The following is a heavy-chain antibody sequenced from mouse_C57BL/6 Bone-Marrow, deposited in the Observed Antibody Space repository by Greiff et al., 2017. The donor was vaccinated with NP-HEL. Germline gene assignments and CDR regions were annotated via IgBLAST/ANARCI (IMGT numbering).Heavy chain of an antibody. CDR1: GFTFSSYA. J-gene: IGHJ4*01. V-gene: IGHV5-4*01. CDR2: ISDGGSYT. CDR3: ARDPYYAMDY. Sequence: EVQWVESGGGLVKPGGSLKLSCAASGFTFSSYAMSWVRQTPEKRLEWVATISDGGSYTYYPDNVKGRFTISRDNAKNNLYLQMSHLKSEDTAMYYCARDPYYAMDYWGQGTSVTVSS.